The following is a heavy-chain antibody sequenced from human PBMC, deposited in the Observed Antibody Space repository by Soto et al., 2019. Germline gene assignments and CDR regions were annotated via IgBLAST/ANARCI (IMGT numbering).Heavy chain of an antibody. CDR2: ISSSGSTI. CDR1: GFTFSDYY. D-gene: IGHD3-16*02. CDR3: ARASSGSYRTYYFAY. Sequence: KAGGSLRLSCAAAGFTFSDYYMGWIRQAPGKGLEWVSYISSSGSTIYYADSVKGRFTISRDNAKNSLYLQMNSLRAEDTAVYYCARASSGSYRTYYFAYWVQGTLVTVSS. V-gene: IGHV3-11*01. J-gene: IGHJ4*02.